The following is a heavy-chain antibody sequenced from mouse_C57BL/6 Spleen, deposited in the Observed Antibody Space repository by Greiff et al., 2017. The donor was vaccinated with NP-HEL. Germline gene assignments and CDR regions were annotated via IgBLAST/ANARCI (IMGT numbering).Heavy chain of an antibody. V-gene: IGHV10-1*01. CDR1: GFSFNTYA. Sequence: EVKLMESGGGLVQPKGSLKLSCAASGFSFNTYAMNWVRQAPGKGLEWVARIRSKSNNYATYYADSVKDRFTISRDDSESMLYLQMNNLKTEDTAMYYCVRMGLWSYAMDYWGQGTSVTVSS. CDR3: VRMGLWSYAMDY. D-gene: IGHD1-1*02. CDR2: IRSKSNNYAT. J-gene: IGHJ4*01.